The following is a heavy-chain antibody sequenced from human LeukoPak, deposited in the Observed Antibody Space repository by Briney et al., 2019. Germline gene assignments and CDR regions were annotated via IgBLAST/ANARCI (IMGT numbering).Heavy chain of an antibody. Sequence: PSETLSLTCTVSGGSIGSSSYYWGWIRQPPGKGLEWIGSIYYSGSTYYNPSLKSRVTISVDTSKNQFSLKLSSVTAADTAVYYCARIVAALYYFDYWGQGTLVTVSS. CDR2: IYYSGST. CDR3: ARIVAALYYFDY. D-gene: IGHD6-13*01. CDR1: GGSIGSSSYY. J-gene: IGHJ4*02. V-gene: IGHV4-39*01.